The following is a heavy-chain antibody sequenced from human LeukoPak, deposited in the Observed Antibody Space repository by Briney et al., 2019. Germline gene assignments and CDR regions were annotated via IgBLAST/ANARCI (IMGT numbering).Heavy chain of an antibody. CDR3: ARDERSAAAGSAYYLDS. J-gene: IGHJ4*02. CDR2: ISGFNGNA. Sequence: ASVKVSCKASGYSFTNCGISWVRQAPVQGLEWMGWISGFNGNANFAPKLQDRVTLTTDASTSTAYMELRSLRSDDTAVYYCARDERSAAAGSAYYLDSWGQGTLVTVSS. D-gene: IGHD6-13*01. CDR1: GYSFTNCG. V-gene: IGHV1-18*01.